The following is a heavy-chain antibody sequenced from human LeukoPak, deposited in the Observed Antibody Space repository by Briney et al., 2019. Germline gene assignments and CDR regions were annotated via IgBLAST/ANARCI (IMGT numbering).Heavy chain of an antibody. CDR1: GGSISSSSYY. Sequence: PSETLSLTCTVSGGSISSSSYYWSWIRQPPGKGLEWIGYIYYSGSTNYNPSLKSRVTISVDTSKNQFSLKLSSVTAADTAVYYCARESDAFDIWGQGTMVTVSS. CDR3: ARESDAFDI. V-gene: IGHV4-61*01. CDR2: IYYSGST. J-gene: IGHJ3*02.